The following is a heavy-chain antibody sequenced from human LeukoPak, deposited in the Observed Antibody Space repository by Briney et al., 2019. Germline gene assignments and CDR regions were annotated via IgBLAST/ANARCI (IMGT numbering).Heavy chain of an antibody. CDR1: GFTISYYS. CDR2: ISRSGSTI. V-gene: IGHV3-48*01. D-gene: IGHD3-22*01. Sequence: PGGSLRLSCAASGFTISYYSMTWVRQAPGKGLEWVSYISRSGSTIYYADSVKGRFTISRDNAKNSLYLQMNSLRAEDTAVYYCARGAYYYDSSAYLSDVAYWGQGTLVTVSS. CDR3: ARGAYYYDSSAYLSDVAY. J-gene: IGHJ4*02.